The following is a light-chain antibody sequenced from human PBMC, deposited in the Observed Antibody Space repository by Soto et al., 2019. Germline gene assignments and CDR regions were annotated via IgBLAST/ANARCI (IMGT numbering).Light chain of an antibody. Sequence: DIQMTQSPSSLHAYLGDRVTITCRASQGISNYLAWYQQKPGKAPELLIYGASTLQSGVPSRFSGSGSGTEFTLTISRLQSEDFATYYCQQYYSLPRTFGQGTKVDIK. CDR1: QGISNY. CDR2: GAS. V-gene: IGKV1-9*01. J-gene: IGKJ1*01. CDR3: QQYYSLPRT.